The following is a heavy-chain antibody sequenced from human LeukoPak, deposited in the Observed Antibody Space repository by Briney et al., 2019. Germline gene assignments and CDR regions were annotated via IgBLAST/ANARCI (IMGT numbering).Heavy chain of an antibody. V-gene: IGHV4-34*01. CDR3: ARGGISYDYVWGSYRPRAYYFDY. Sequence: SETLSLTCAVYGGSFSGYYWSWIRQPPGKGLEWIGEINHSGNTNYNPSLKSRVTISVDTSKNQFSLKLSSVTAADTAVYYCARGGISYDYVWGSYRPRAYYFDYWGQGTLVTVSS. CDR2: INHSGNT. D-gene: IGHD3-16*02. CDR1: GGSFSGYY. J-gene: IGHJ4*02.